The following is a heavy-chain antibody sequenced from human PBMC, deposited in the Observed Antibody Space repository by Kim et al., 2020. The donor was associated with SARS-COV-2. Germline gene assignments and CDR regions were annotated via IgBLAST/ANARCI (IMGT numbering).Heavy chain of an antibody. Sequence: ADPVKGRFTISRDNSKHTLYLQMNSLRAEDTAVYYCAKDRPYDFWSGHTVWGQGTLVTVSS. CDR3: AKDRPYDFWSGHTV. J-gene: IGHJ4*02. V-gene: IGHV3-23*01. D-gene: IGHD3-3*01.